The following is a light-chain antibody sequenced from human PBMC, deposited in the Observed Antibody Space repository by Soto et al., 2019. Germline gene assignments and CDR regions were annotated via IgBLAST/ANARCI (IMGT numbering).Light chain of an antibody. J-gene: IGKJ1*01. V-gene: IGKV3-15*01. CDR1: QSLSSN. Sequence: VMTQSPATLSVSPGETATLSCRASQSLSSNLGRYQQKPGQAPRLLIFGASTRATGIPARFSGSGSGTEFSLTISSLQSEDFAVYFCQQYNDWPLTFGQGTKVEIK. CDR3: QQYNDWPLT. CDR2: GAS.